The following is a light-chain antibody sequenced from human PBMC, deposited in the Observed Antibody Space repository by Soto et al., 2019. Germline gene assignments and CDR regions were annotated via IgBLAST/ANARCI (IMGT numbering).Light chain of an antibody. Sequence: NFMLTQPHSVSESPGKTVTLSCTGSSGSIASNYVQWYQQRPGSAPTVVIYADDQRPSGVPDRFSGSIDRSSNSASLTISGLKTEDEADYYCQSYVSLNLVFGIGTKATVL. CDR1: SGSIASNY. CDR3: QSYVSLNLV. CDR2: ADD. V-gene: IGLV6-57*02. J-gene: IGLJ1*01.